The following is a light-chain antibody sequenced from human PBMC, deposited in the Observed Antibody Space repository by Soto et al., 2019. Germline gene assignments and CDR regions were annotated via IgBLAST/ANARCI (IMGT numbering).Light chain of an antibody. CDR2: KAS. J-gene: IGKJ2*01. CDR1: QSISSW. CDR3: QQYNSYPYT. Sequence: DIQKTQSPSTLSASVGDRVTITCRASQSISSWLAWYQQKPGKAPKLLIYKASSLESGVPSRISGSGSGTEFTLTISSLQPDDFATYYCQQYNSYPYTFGQGPKLEIK. V-gene: IGKV1-5*03.